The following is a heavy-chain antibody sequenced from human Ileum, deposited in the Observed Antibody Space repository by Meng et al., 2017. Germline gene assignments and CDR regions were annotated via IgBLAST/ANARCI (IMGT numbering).Heavy chain of an antibody. J-gene: IGHJ4*02. CDR1: GYACTDYF. Sequence: QLGRAAEWGKKPGASLQVSCKASGYACTDYFVHWVRQAPGQGLEWMGRINPKSGATAYAQKFQGRVTVTSDTSISTAYLDLIIMTSDDTALYYCVRSNIFGWNPRDHWGQGTLVTVSS. D-gene: IGHD3-3*02. CDR3: VRSNIFGWNPRDH. V-gene: IGHV1-2*06. CDR2: INPKSGAT.